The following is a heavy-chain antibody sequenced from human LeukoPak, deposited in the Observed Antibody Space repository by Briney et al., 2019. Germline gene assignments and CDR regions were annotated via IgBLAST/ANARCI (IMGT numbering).Heavy chain of an antibody. V-gene: IGHV4-34*01. CDR2: MNHSGST. CDR3: ARHEPVTTYFYHAFDI. J-gene: IGHJ3*02. D-gene: IGHD3-10*01. Sequence: PSETLSLTCAVYGGSFSGYYWSWVRQPPGKGLEWIGEMNHSGSTHYNPSLKSRVTISVDTSKNQFSLRLSSVTAADTAVYYCARHEPVTTYFYHAFDIWGQGTMVTVSS. CDR1: GGSFSGYY.